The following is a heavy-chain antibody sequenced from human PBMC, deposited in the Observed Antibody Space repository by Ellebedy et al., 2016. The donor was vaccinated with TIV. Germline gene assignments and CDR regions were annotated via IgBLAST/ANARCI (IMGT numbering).Heavy chain of an antibody. CDR3: AREMLTGYYYYMDF. Sequence: GGSLRLSXAASGFIFSSYGMHWVRQAPGKGLAWVAFIWYDGNNKYYAESVKGRFTISRDNSRNTLYLQMNSLRVEDTAVYYCAREMLTGYYYYMDFWGKGTMVTVSS. CDR2: IWYDGNNK. D-gene: IGHD4/OR15-4a*01. CDR1: GFIFSSYG. J-gene: IGHJ6*03. V-gene: IGHV3-33*01.